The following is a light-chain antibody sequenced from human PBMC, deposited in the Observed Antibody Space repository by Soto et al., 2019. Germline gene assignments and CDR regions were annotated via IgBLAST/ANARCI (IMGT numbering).Light chain of an antibody. Sequence: QSVLTQPASVSGSPGQSITISCTGTSSDVGSYNLVSWYQQHPGKAPKLMIYEVSKRPSGVSNRFSGSKSDNTASLTISGLQAEDEADYYCCSYAGSSTSWVFGGGTQLTVL. CDR3: CSYAGSSTSWV. CDR2: EVS. CDR1: SSDVGSYNL. J-gene: IGLJ3*02. V-gene: IGLV2-23*02.